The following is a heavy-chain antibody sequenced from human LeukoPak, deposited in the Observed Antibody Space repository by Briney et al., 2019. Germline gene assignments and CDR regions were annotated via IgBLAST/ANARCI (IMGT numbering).Heavy chain of an antibody. Sequence: ASVKVSCKASGYTFTSYGISWVRQAPGQGPEWMGWISAYNGNTNCAQKLQGRVTMTTDTSTSTAYMELRSLRSDDTAVYYCARRVWFGEFPMDVWGQGTTVTVSS. CDR1: GYTFTSYG. CDR2: ISAYNGNT. J-gene: IGHJ6*02. V-gene: IGHV1-18*01. CDR3: ARRVWFGEFPMDV. D-gene: IGHD3-10*01.